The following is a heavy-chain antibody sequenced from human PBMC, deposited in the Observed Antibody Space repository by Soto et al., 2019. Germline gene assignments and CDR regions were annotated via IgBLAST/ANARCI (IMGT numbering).Heavy chain of an antibody. V-gene: IGHV4-34*01. CDR1: GGSFSGYY. Sequence: SETLSLTCAVYGGSFSGYYWSWIRQPPGKGLEWIGEINHSGSTNCNPSLKSRVTISVDTSKNQFSLKLSSVTAADTAVYYCARGRPLRITMVRGVPFQHWGQGTLVTVSS. CDR2: INHSGST. CDR3: ARGRPLRITMVRGVPFQH. D-gene: IGHD3-10*01. J-gene: IGHJ1*01.